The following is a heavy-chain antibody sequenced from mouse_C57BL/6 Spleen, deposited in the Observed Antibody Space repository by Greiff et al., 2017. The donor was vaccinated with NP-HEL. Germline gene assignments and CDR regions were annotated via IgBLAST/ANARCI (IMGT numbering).Heavy chain of an antibody. D-gene: IGHD1-1*01. V-gene: IGHV1-69*01. Sequence: QVQLQQSGPELVKPGASVKISCKASVYTFSSYWMNWVKQRPGQGLEWIGQIDPCDSYTNYNEKFKGKSTLTADKSSSTAYMQLSSLTSEDSAVYYCARGGSNFDCWGQGTTLTVAS. CDR1: VYTFSSYW. CDR2: IDPCDSYT. CDR3: ARGGSNFDC. J-gene: IGHJ2*01.